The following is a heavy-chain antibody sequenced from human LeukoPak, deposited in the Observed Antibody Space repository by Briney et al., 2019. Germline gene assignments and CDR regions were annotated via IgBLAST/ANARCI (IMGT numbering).Heavy chain of an antibody. D-gene: IGHD6-19*01. CDR3: ARGSAGIALGGPYWFDT. Sequence: PGGSLRLSCAVSGFTFSSYEMNRVRQAPGKGLEWVSYISSSGSTIYYADSVKGRFTISRDNAKNSLYLQMNSLRAEDTSLYYCARGSAGIALGGPYWFDTWGQGTLVTVSS. CDR1: GFTFSSYE. CDR2: ISSSGSTI. V-gene: IGHV3-48*03. J-gene: IGHJ5*02.